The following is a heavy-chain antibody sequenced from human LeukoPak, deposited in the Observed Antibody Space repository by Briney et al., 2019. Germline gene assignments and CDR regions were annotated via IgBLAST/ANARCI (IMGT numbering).Heavy chain of an antibody. CDR3: ARAPAFGTVDY. Sequence: PGGSLRLSCAASGFTFSSYAMSWVRQAPGKGLEWVANIKPDGSEKYPVDSVKGRFTVTRDNAKNSLYLQMNRLRDEDSAVYYCARAPAFGTVDYWGQGTLVTVSS. CDR2: IKPDGSEK. D-gene: IGHD3-16*01. J-gene: IGHJ4*02. V-gene: IGHV3-7*01. CDR1: GFTFSSYA.